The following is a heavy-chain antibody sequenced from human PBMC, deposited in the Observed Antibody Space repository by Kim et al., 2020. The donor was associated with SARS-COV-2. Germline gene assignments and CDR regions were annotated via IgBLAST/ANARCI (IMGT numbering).Heavy chain of an antibody. D-gene: IGHD5-18*01. V-gene: IGHV4-34*01. Sequence: SETLSLTCAVYGGSFSGYYWSWIRQPPGKGLEWIGEINHSGSTNYNPSLKSRVTISVDTSKNQFSLKLSSVTAADTAVYYCARVGERGYSPGYVDYWGQGTLVTVSS. J-gene: IGHJ4*02. CDR1: GGSFSGYY. CDR2: INHSGST. CDR3: ARVGERGYSPGYVDY.